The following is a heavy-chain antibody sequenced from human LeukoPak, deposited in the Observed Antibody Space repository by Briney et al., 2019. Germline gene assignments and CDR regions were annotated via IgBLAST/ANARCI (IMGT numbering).Heavy chain of an antibody. CDR3: ARCGYSSGGSVDY. D-gene: IGHD5-18*01. CDR1: GASVSSGGYY. J-gene: IGHJ4*02. Sequence: PSQTLSLTCTVSGASVSSGGYYWSWIRQHPGKGLEWIGSIYYSGRTYYNPSLKSRVTTSMDTSKNQFSLKLSSVTAADTAVYYCARCGYSSGGSVDYWGQGTLVTVSS. CDR2: IYYSGRT. V-gene: IGHV4-31*03.